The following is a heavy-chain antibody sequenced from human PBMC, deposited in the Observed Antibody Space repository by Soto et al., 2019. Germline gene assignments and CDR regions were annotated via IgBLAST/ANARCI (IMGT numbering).Heavy chain of an antibody. Sequence: ASVKVSCKASGYTFTSYCISWVRQAPGQGLEWMGWISAYNGNTNYAQKLQGRVTMTTDTSTSTAYMELRSLRSDDTAVYYCARRAQPSSGWYRYYYYYGMDVWGQGTTVTVSS. CDR2: ISAYNGNT. CDR1: GYTFTSYC. J-gene: IGHJ6*02. D-gene: IGHD6-19*01. V-gene: IGHV1-18*04. CDR3: ARRAQPSSGWYRYYYYYGMDV.